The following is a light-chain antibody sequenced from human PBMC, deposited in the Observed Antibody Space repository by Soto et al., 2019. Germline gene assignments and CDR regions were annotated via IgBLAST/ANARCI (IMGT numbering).Light chain of an antibody. Sequence: EVVMTQSPATLSVSPGERATLSCRASQSVSTSLACYQHKPGQAPRLLIFGAFARATGIPARFSGGGSGTEFTLTISSMQSEDFAVDYCQQYSNWPLLTFGGGTKVEIK. J-gene: IGKJ4*01. CDR3: QQYSNWPLLT. CDR1: QSVSTS. CDR2: GAF. V-gene: IGKV3D-15*01.